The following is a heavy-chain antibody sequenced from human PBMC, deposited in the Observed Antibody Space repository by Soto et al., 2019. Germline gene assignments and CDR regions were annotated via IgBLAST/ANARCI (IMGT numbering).Heavy chain of an antibody. CDR2: ISWNSGSI. Sequence: EVQLVESGGGLVQPGRSLRLSCAASGFTFDDYAMHWVRQAPGKGLEWVSGISWNSGSIGYADSVKGRFTISRDNAKNSLYLQMNSLRAEDTALYYCAKDMGPVLVASTGDNYYYGMDVWGQGTTVTVSS. V-gene: IGHV3-9*01. D-gene: IGHD5-12*01. CDR1: GFTFDDYA. CDR3: AKDMGPVLVASTGDNYYYGMDV. J-gene: IGHJ6*02.